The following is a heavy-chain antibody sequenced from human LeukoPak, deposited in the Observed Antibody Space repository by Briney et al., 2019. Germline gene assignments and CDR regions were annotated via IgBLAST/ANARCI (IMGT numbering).Heavy chain of an antibody. CDR3: AKPRTTGLGWAQFDY. D-gene: IGHD2-8*02. CDR2: FDGNGPNT. J-gene: IGHJ4*02. V-gene: IGHV3-23*01. CDR1: GFTFSSFA. Sequence: GGSLRLSCAASGFTFSSFAMTWVRQAPGKGLEWVSGFDGNGPNTYYADSVKGRWTISRDNSRNTLYLEMNSLRPEDTAIYYCAKPRTTGLGWAQFDYWGQGSLVIVSS.